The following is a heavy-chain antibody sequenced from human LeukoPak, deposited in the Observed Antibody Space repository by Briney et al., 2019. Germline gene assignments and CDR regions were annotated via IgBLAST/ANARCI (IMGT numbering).Heavy chain of an antibody. D-gene: IGHD4/OR15-4a*01. Sequence: ASVKVSCKASGYTFTSYYIHWVRQAPGQGLEWMGIINPSGGSTNYAQKFQGRVTMTRDTSTSTVYMELSSLRAEDTAVYYCARRAGAYSHPYDYWGQGTLVTVSS. CDR2: INPSGGST. V-gene: IGHV1-46*01. CDR3: ARRAGAYSHPYDY. CDR1: GYTFTSYY. J-gene: IGHJ4*02.